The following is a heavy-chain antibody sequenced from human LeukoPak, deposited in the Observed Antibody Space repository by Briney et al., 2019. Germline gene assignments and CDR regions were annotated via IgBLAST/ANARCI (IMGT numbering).Heavy chain of an antibody. Sequence: PGRSLRLSCAASGFTFSSYGMHWVRQAPGKGLEWVAVISYDGSNKYYADSVKGRFTISSDNSKNTLYLQMNSLRAEDTAVYYCAKLRLAAGFDCWGQGTLVTVS. CDR1: GFTFSSYG. D-gene: IGHD6-13*01. V-gene: IGHV3-30*18. J-gene: IGHJ4*02. CDR2: ISYDGSNK. CDR3: AKLRLAAGFDC.